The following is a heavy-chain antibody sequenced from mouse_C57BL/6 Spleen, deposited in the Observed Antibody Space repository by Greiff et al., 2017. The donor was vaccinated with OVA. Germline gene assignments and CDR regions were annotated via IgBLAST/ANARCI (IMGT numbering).Heavy chain of an antibody. J-gene: IGHJ4*01. D-gene: IGHD1-1*01. Sequence: EVMLVESEGGLVQPGSSMKLSCTASGFTFSDYYMAWVRQVPEKGLEWVANINYDGSSTYYLDSLKSRFIISRDNAKNILYLQMSSLKSEDTATYYCAREYGMGAMDYWGQGTSVTVSS. CDR2: INYDGSST. V-gene: IGHV5-16*01. CDR3: AREYGMGAMDY. CDR1: GFTFSDYY.